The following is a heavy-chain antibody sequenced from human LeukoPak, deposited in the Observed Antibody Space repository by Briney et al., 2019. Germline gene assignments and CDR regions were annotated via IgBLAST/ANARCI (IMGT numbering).Heavy chain of an antibody. J-gene: IGHJ5*02. Sequence: ASVKVSCKASGYTFTSYGISWVRQAPGQGLEWMGWISAYNGNTNYAQKLQGRVTMTTGTSTSTAYMELRSLRSDDTAVYYCARAIAGSGIPWFDPWGQGTLVTVSS. D-gene: IGHD2-15*01. CDR2: ISAYNGNT. CDR1: GYTFTSYG. CDR3: ARAIAGSGIPWFDP. V-gene: IGHV1-18*01.